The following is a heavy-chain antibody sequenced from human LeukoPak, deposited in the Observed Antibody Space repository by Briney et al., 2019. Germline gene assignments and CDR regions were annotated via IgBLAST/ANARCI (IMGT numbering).Heavy chain of an antibody. D-gene: IGHD5-18*01. Sequence: PGGSLRLSCAVSGFSFNTYWMTWVRQAPGKGLEWVANVQHIGGETYYVDSVKGRFTISRDNAKNSVYLQMNSLGADDTAVYYCARDIDKTAMVFKSFDNWGQGTLVTVSS. V-gene: IGHV3-7*01. CDR3: ARDIDKTAMVFKSFDN. CDR2: VQHIGGET. J-gene: IGHJ4*02. CDR1: GFSFNTYW.